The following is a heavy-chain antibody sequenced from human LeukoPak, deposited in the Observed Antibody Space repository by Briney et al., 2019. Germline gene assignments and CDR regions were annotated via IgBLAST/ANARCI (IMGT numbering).Heavy chain of an antibody. D-gene: IGHD5-18*01. CDR3: ASLDTAKQPLANH. CDR1: GLTVSNHW. Sequence: GGSLRLSCVASGLTVSNHWMSWVRQAPGKGLEWVANIKQERGQEYYVDSVKGRFTISNDSAKNSLYLQMNSLRVEDTAMYYCASLDTAKQPLANHWGQGTLVTVSS. CDR2: IKQERGQE. V-gene: IGHV3-7*03. J-gene: IGHJ5*02.